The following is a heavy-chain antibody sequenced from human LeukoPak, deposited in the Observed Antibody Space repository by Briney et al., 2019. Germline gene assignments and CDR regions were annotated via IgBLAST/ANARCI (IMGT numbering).Heavy chain of an antibody. Sequence: ASVKVSCRASGYTFTGYYMHWVRQAPGQGLEWMGWISTYNANTNYAQKLQGRVTMTTDTSTSTAYMELRSLRSDDTAVYYCARQKWLQPFDYWGQGTLVTVSS. D-gene: IGHD5-24*01. CDR1: GYTFTGYY. V-gene: IGHV1-18*04. CDR3: ARQKWLQPFDY. J-gene: IGHJ4*02. CDR2: ISTYNANT.